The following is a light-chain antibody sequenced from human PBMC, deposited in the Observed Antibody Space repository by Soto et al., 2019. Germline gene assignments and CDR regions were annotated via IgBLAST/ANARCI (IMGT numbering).Light chain of an antibody. CDR1: SSDVGGYNY. Sequence: QLVLTQPPSASGSPGQSVTISCTGTSSDVGGYNYVPWYQQHPGKAPKLMIYEVSKRPSGVPDRFSGSKSGNTASLTVSGLQAEDEADYYCSSYAGSNNLVFGGGTKLTVL. J-gene: IGLJ2*01. CDR3: SSYAGSNNLV. CDR2: EVS. V-gene: IGLV2-8*01.